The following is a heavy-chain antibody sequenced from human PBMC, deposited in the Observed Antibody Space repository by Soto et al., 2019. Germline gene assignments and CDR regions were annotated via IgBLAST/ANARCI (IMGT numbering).Heavy chain of an antibody. D-gene: IGHD3-10*01. CDR1: GYTFTGYY. J-gene: IGHJ6*02. CDR3: ARGGSLWFGELSAYYYGMDV. CDR2: INPNSGGT. Sequence: ASVKVSCKASGYTFTGYYMHWVRQAPGQGLEWMGWINPNSGGTNYAQKFQGWVTMTRDTSISTAYMELSRLRSDDTAVYYCARGGSLWFGELSAYYYGMDVWGQGTTVIVSS. V-gene: IGHV1-2*04.